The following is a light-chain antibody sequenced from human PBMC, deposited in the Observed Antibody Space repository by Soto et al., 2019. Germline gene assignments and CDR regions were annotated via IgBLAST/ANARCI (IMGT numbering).Light chain of an antibody. J-gene: IGKJ1*01. CDR2: CAS. V-gene: IGKV3-20*01. CDR1: QRVTSNY. CDR3: HQYGSSPGT. Sequence: VLTQSPGTLSLSPAERATLSCRSSQRVTSNYLFWYQQKPGGDPSLLFFCASIRATGIPERFSGSGAGTDFSLTISRLEHEDFVVYYCHQYGSSPGTFGQGTKVDIK.